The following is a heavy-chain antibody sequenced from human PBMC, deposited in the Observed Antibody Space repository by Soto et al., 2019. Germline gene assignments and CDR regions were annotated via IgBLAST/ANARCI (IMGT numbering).Heavy chain of an antibody. V-gene: IGHV4-39*01. J-gene: IGHJ6*03. CDR1: GGSITTTTYY. CDR2: FYSGVRT. D-gene: IGHD2-2*02. Sequence: QLQLQESGPGLLKPSETLSLTCTVSGGSITTTTYYWGWVRQPPGKGLEWIGSFYSGVRTYYNPSLQSRVTISADTSKNQFSLRLNSVTASDTAVYYCASHLPTLYYYCYYVDVWGRGTTVTVSS. CDR3: ASHLPTLYYYCYYVDV.